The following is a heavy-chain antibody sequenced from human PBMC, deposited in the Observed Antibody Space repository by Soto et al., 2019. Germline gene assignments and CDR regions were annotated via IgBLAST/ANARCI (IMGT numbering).Heavy chain of an antibody. CDR1: GGTFSSYA. Sequence: SVNVSCKASGGTFSSYAISWVRQAPGQGLEWMGGIIPIFGTANYAQKFQGRVTITADESTSTAYMELSSLRSEDTAVYYCEMKPGIALAGTGGYFDYWGQGTLVTDSS. D-gene: IGHD6-19*01. V-gene: IGHV1-69*01. J-gene: IGHJ4*02. CDR3: EMKPGIALAGTGGYFDY. CDR2: IIPIFGTA.